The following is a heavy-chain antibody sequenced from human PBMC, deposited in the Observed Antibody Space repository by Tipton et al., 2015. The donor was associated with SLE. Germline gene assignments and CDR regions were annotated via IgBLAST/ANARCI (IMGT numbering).Heavy chain of an antibody. Sequence: SLRLSCAASGFTFSSYAMSWVRQAPGKGLEWVAVISYDGSNKYYADSVKGRFTISRDNSKNTLYLQMNSLRAEDTAVYYCAKRYEGYFDYWGQGTLVTVSS. CDR2: ISYDGSNK. CDR3: AKRYEGYFDY. V-gene: IGHV3-30*18. J-gene: IGHJ4*02. CDR1: GFTFSSYA. D-gene: IGHD1-1*01.